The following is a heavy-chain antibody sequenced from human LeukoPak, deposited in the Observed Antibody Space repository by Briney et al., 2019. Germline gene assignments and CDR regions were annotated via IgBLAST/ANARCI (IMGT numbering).Heavy chain of an antibody. Sequence: ASVKVSCKASGYTFTGYYMHWVRQAPGQGLEWMGWINPNSGGTNYAQKFQGRVTMTRDTSISTAYMELSRLRSDDTAVYYCARDLIYYDSSGSSWGQGTLVTISS. V-gene: IGHV1-2*02. CDR2: INPNSGGT. CDR3: ARDLIYYDSSGSS. J-gene: IGHJ5*02. D-gene: IGHD3-22*01. CDR1: GYTFTGYY.